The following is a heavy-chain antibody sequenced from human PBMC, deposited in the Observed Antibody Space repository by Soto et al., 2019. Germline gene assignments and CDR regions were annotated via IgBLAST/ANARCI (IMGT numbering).Heavy chain of an antibody. CDR2: IWYDGSNK. CDR3: ARDYDRYCSSTSCHAFDI. J-gene: IGHJ3*02. D-gene: IGHD2-2*01. Sequence: QVQLVGSGGGVVQPGRSLRLSCAAAGFTFSSYGMHWVRQAPGKGLEWVAVIWYDGSNKYYADSVKGRFTISRDNSKNTLYLQMNSLRAEGTAVYYCARDYDRYCSSTSCHAFDIWGQGTMVTGSS. V-gene: IGHV3-33*01. CDR1: GFTFSSYG.